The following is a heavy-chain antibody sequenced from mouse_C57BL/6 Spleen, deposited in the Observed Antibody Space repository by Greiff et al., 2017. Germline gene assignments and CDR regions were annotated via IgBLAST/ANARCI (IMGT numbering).Heavy chain of an antibody. CDR3: AGDYDGNWYFDV. J-gene: IGHJ1*03. V-gene: IGHV1-42*01. CDR2: INPSTGGT. CDR1: GYSFTGYY. Sequence: VHVKQSGPELVKPGASVKISCKASGYSFTGYYMNWVKQSPEKSLEWIGEINPSTGGTTYNQKFKAKATLTVDKSSSTAYMQLKSLTSEDSAVYYCAGDYDGNWYFDVWGTGTTVTVSS. D-gene: IGHD2-4*01.